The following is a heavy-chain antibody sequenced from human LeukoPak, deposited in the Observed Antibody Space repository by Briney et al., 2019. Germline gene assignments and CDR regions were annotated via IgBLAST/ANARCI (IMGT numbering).Heavy chain of an antibody. D-gene: IGHD3/OR15-3a*01. CDR3: ARLWGLGPLCYFDY. Sequence: SETLSLTCTVFGGSISSSSYYWGWIRQPPGKGLEWIGSIYYSGSTYYNPSLKSRVTISVDTSKNQFSLKLSSVTAADAAVYYCARLWGLGPLCYFDYWGQGTLVTVSS. CDR1: GGSISSSSYY. V-gene: IGHV4-39*07. J-gene: IGHJ4*02. CDR2: IYYSGST.